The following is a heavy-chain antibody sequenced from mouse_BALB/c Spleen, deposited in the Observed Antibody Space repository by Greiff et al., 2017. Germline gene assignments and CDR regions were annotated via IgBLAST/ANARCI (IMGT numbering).Heavy chain of an antibody. CDR3: AREGGTARATRYFDV. V-gene: IGHV5-9-3*01. D-gene: IGHD3-2*01. Sequence: VESGGGLVKPGGSLKLSCAASGFTFSSYAMSWVRQTPEKRLEWVATISSGGSYTYYPDSVKGRFTISRDNAKNTLYLQMSSLRSEDTAMYYCAREGGTARATRYFDVWGAGTTVTVSS. CDR1: GFTFSSYA. CDR2: ISSGGSYT. J-gene: IGHJ1*01.